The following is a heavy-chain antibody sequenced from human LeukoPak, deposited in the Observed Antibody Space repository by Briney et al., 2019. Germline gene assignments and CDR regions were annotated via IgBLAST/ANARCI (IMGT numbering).Heavy chain of an antibody. D-gene: IGHD1-26*01. Sequence: ASVKVSCKASGYTFTTYAVHWVRQAPGQRLEWMGWIIAGNGDTKYSQKFQGRVTITRDTSASTAYMELSSLGSEDTAVYYCCSGSYSSGFNYWGQGTLVTVSS. CDR1: GYTFTTYA. J-gene: IGHJ4*02. CDR3: CSGSYSSGFNY. CDR2: IIAGNGDT. V-gene: IGHV1-3*01.